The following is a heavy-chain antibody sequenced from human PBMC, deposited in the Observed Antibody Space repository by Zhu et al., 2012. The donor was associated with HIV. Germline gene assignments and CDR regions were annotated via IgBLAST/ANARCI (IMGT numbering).Heavy chain of an antibody. J-gene: IGHJ3*01. CDR1: GYSMRSGYY. D-gene: IGHD3-22*01. V-gene: IGHV4-38-2*02. CDR3: ARGGYYYDSLGAFDL. CDR2: IYHSGTT. Sequence: QVQLQGSGPGSVKPSKTLSLTCSISGYSMRSGYYWGWIRQPPGKDLEWIGSIYHSGTTYYNPSLKSRVTILVDMSEKEFSLKLTSVTAADTAVYYCARGGYYYDSLGAFDLWGQGTTVTVSS.